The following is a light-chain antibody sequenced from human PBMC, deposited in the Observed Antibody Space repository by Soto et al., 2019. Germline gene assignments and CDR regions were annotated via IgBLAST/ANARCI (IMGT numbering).Light chain of an antibody. J-gene: IGLJ3*02. Sequence: QAVVTQEPSFSVSPGETVTLTCGFTSGSVSTSYSPSWYQQTPGHAPRTLIYNTNTRSSGVPDRFSGSNSGSSASLAISGLRSEDEADYFCAAWDDSLSAWVFGGGTKVTVL. V-gene: IGLV8-61*01. CDR3: AAWDDSLSAWV. CDR2: NTN. CDR1: SGSVSTSYS.